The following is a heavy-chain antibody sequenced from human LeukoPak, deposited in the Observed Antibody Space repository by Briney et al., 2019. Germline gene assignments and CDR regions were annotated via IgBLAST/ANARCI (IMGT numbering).Heavy chain of an antibody. Sequence: SVKVSCKASGGTFSSYAISWVRQAPGQGLEWMGGIIPIFGTANHAQKFQGRVTITTDESTSTAYMELSSLRPEDTAVYYCARGVPAAIAFDIWGQGTMVTVSS. J-gene: IGHJ3*02. CDR2: IIPIFGTA. D-gene: IGHD2-2*01. V-gene: IGHV1-69*05. CDR1: GGTFSSYA. CDR3: ARGVPAAIAFDI.